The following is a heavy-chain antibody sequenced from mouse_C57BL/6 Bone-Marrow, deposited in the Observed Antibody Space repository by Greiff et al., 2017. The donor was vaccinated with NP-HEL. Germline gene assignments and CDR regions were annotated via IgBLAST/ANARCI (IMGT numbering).Heavy chain of an antibody. CDR2: SRNKANNHAT. J-gene: IGHJ1*03. CDR1: GFTFSDAW. D-gene: IGHD1-1*01. Sequence: EVKVEESGGGLVQPGGSMKLSCAASGFTFSDAWMDWVRPSPETGIEWVAESRNKANNHATYYAEPVQGGFTISRDDSKSSFYLQMNSLRAEDTCIYYLTRRVYYYGSGGYFDVWGTGTTVTVSS. CDR3: TRRVYYYGSGGYFDV. V-gene: IGHV6-6*01.